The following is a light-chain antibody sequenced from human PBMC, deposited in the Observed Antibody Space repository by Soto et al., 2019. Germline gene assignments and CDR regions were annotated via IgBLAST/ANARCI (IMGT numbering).Light chain of an antibody. V-gene: IGLV2-23*01. Sequence: QSALTQPASVSGSPGQSITISCTGTSSDVGSYNLVSWYQQHPGKAPKLMIYEGSKRPSGVSNRFSGSKSGNTASLTISGLQAEDEADYCCCSYAGSSTSVVFGGATKVTVL. CDR3: CSYAGSSTSVV. CDR2: EGS. CDR1: SSDVGSYNL. J-gene: IGLJ2*01.